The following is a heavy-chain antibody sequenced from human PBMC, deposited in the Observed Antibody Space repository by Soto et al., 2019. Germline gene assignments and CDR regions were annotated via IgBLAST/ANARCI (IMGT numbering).Heavy chain of an antibody. CDR3: TTHNPECGGDCSGMDV. CDR1: GFTFSNAW. CDR2: IKSKTDGGTT. J-gene: IGHJ6*02. Sequence: EVQLVESGGGLVKPGGSLRLSCAASGFTFSNAWMSWVRQAPGKGLEWVGRIKSKTDGGTTDYAAPVKGRFTISRDDSKNTLYLQMNSLKTEDTAVYYCTTHNPECGGDCSGMDVWGQGTTVTVSS. D-gene: IGHD2-21*02. V-gene: IGHV3-15*01.